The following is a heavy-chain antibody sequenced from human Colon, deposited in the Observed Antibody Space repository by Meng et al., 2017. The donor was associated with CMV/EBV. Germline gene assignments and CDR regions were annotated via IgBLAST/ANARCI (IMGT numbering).Heavy chain of an antibody. V-gene: IGHV5-51*01. Sequence: GGSLRLSCRGSGYTFTSHWIAWVRQKPGKGLEWMGFIYPADSDTAYSPSVQGQVTISVDKSSDTVYLQWDSLKASDTATYYCARHTTLDDWFDPRGQGTMVTVSS. CDR3: ARHTTLDDWFDP. D-gene: IGHD1-1*01. CDR1: GYTFTSHW. J-gene: IGHJ5*02. CDR2: IYPADSDT.